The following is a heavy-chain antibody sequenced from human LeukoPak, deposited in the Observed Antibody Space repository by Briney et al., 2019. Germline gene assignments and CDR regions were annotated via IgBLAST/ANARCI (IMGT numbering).Heavy chain of an antibody. Sequence: GGSLRLSCAASGFSFRTYWMTWVRQAPGKALEWVSAITSGGGTTYYAGSVKGRFTISRDNSKNTLYLQMNSLRAEDTAVYYCARDPPRAAWVFDYWGQGTLVSVSS. V-gene: IGHV3-23*01. CDR1: GFSFRTYW. D-gene: IGHD6-25*01. CDR3: ARDPPRAAWVFDY. CDR2: ITSGGGTT. J-gene: IGHJ4*02.